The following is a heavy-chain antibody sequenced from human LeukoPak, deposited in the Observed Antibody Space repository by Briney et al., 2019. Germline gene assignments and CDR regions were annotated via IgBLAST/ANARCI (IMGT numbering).Heavy chain of an antibody. Sequence: GASVKVSCKASGYTFTGYYMHWMRQAPGQGLEWMGRIIPILGIANYAQKFQGRVTITADKSTSTAYMELSSLRSEDTAVYYCAREPQVSYGSGKYYFDYWGQGTLVTVSS. D-gene: IGHD3-10*01. V-gene: IGHV1-69*04. CDR3: AREPQVSYGSGKYYFDY. CDR1: GYTFTGYY. CDR2: IIPILGIA. J-gene: IGHJ4*02.